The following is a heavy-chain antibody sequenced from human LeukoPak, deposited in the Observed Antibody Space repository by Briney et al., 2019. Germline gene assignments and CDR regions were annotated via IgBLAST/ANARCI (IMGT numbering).Heavy chain of an antibody. V-gene: IGHV3-33*06. J-gene: IGHJ3*02. CDR1: GFTFSSYG. CDR3: AKDSDFWSGYPYAFDM. CDR2: IWYDGSNK. Sequence: GGSLRLSCAASGFTFSSYGMHWVRQAPGKGLEWVAVIWYDGSNKYYADSVKGRFTISRDNSKNTLYLQMNSLRAEDTAVYYCAKDSDFWSGYPYAFDMWGQGTMVTVSS. D-gene: IGHD3-3*01.